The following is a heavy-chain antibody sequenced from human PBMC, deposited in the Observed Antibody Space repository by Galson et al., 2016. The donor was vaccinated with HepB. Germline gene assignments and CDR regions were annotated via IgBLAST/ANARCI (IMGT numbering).Heavy chain of an antibody. D-gene: IGHD1-26*01. CDR1: GGSISSGGHW. J-gene: IGHJ3*02. CDR3: ARVGGNAFEI. CDR2: IYDSATT. Sequence: TLSLTCTVSGGSISSGGHWWSWIRQHLGKGLEWIGYIYDSATTYYNPSLQSRLTISVDTSKNQFSLKLGSVTAADTAVYYCARVGGNAFEIWGQGTMVAISS. V-gene: IGHV4-31*03.